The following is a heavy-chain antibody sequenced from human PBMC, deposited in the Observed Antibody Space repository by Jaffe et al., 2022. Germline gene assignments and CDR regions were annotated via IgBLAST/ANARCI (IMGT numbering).Heavy chain of an antibody. CDR1: GGSISSYY. J-gene: IGHJ3*02. CDR3: ARDSDMDYGDNDRAFDI. CDR2: IYYSGST. V-gene: IGHV4-59*01. Sequence: QVQLQESGPGLVKPSETLSLTCTVSGGSISSYYWSWIRQPPGKGLEWIGYIYYSGSTNYNPSLKSRVTISVDTSKNQFSLKLSSVTAADTAVYYCARDSDMDYGDNDRAFDIWGQGTMVTVSS. D-gene: IGHD4-17*01.